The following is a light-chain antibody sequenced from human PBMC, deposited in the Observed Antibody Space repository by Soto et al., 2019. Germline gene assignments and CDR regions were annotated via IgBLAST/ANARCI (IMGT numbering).Light chain of an antibody. Sequence: DIVLTQSPLSLPVTPGEPASISCRSSQSLLQINGYNYLDWYLQKPGQSPHLLIYLGSNRASGVPDRFSGRGSGTDFTLKISRVEAEDVGVYYCMQAFQAPWTFGQGTKVEIK. J-gene: IGKJ1*01. CDR1: QSLLQINGYNY. V-gene: IGKV2-28*01. CDR2: LGS. CDR3: MQAFQAPWT.